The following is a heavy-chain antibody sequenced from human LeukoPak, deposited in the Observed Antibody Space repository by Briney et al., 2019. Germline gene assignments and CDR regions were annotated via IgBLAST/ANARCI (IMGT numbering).Heavy chain of an antibody. Sequence: GGSLRLSCEASGVDFSRRWMAWVRQASGKGLEWVAFINPDGSATSRADSVQGRFTISRDNAKNSLNLQMNSLRAEDTAVYYCVIDTGWLQFDHWGPGALVIVSS. D-gene: IGHD5-24*01. CDR2: INPDGSAT. V-gene: IGHV3-7*01. CDR3: VIDTGWLQFDH. CDR1: GVDFSRRW. J-gene: IGHJ4*02.